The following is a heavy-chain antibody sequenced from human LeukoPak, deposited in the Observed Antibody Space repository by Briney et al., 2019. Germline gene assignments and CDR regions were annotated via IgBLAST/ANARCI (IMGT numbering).Heavy chain of an antibody. CDR1: GFTFSSYA. J-gene: IGHJ4*02. V-gene: IGHV3-23*01. Sequence: GGSLRLSCATSGFTFSSYAMSWVRQAPGKGLEWVSAISSSGETTYYADSVRGRFTISRDDSENTLYLQMTSLRVEDTAVYYCARAQGTTNGLLDNWGQGVLVTVSS. D-gene: IGHD5-24*01. CDR2: ISSSGETT. CDR3: ARAQGTTNGLLDN.